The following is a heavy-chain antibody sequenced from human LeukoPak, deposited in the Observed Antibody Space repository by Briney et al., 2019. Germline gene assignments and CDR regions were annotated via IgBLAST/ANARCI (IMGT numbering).Heavy chain of an antibody. CDR2: IGSSSSYI. CDR3: ARDVGATTRGAFDY. V-gene: IGHV3-21*01. CDR1: GFTFSSYS. D-gene: IGHD1-26*01. Sequence: GGSLRLSCAASGFTFSSYSMNWVRQAPGKGLEWVSSIGSSSSYIYYADSVKGRFTISRDNAKNSLYLQMNSLRAEDTAVYYCARDVGATTRGAFDYWGQGTLVTVSS. J-gene: IGHJ4*02.